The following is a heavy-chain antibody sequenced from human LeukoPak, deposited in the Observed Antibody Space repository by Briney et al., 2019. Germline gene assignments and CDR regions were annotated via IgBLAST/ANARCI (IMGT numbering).Heavy chain of an antibody. CDR2: MNPNSGNT. J-gene: IGHJ6*02. D-gene: IGHD6-13*01. CDR1: GYTFTSYD. V-gene: IGHV1-8*01. Sequence: ASVKVSCKASGYTFTSYDINWVRQATGQGLEWMGWMNPNSGNTGYAQKFQGGVTMTRNTSISTAYMELSSLRSEDTAVYYCARMYSSLSSYYYYGMDVWGQGTTVTVSS. CDR3: ARMYSSLSSYYYYGMDV.